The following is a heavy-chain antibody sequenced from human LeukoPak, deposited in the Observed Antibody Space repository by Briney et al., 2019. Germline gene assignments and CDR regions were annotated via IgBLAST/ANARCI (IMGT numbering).Heavy chain of an antibody. CDR2: INPSGGST. V-gene: IGHV1-46*01. CDR3: ARDQITIFGVAHAFDI. J-gene: IGHJ3*02. Sequence: ASVKVSCKASGYTFTSYYMHWVRQAPGQGLEWMGIINPSGGSTSYAQKFQGRVTMTRDMSTSTVYMELSSLRSEDTAVYYCARDQITIFGVAHAFDIWGQGTMVTVSS. CDR1: GYTFTSYY. D-gene: IGHD3-3*01.